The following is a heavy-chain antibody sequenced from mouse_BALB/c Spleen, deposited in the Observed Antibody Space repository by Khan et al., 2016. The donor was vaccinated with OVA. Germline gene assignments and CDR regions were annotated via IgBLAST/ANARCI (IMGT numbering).Heavy chain of an antibody. CDR1: GFSLISYG. D-gene: IGHD2-4*01. V-gene: IGHV2-2*02. CDR3: ARNYDYDEGLSY. J-gene: IGHJ3*01. CDR2: IWSGGST. Sequence: VQLQESGPGLVQPSQSLSITCTVSGFSLISYGVHWVRQSPGKGLEWLGVIWSGGSTDYNAVFISRLSIRKDNSKSQVFFKLNNLQANDTAIYYCARNYDYDEGLSYWGQGTLVTVSA.